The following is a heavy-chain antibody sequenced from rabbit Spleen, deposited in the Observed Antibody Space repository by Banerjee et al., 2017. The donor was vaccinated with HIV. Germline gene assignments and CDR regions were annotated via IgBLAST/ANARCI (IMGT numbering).Heavy chain of an antibody. CDR3: ARDVDTIYFRFSL. CDR2: IDNGNGKT. J-gene: IGHJ4*01. Sequence: QSLEESGGDLVKPGASLTLTCTASGFSFSRGYDMCWVRQAPGKGLEWIACIDNGNGKTFYATWAKGRFTISKTSSTTVDLQMTSLTAADTATYFCARDVDTIYFRFSLWGPGTLVTVS. CDR1: GFSFSRGYD. V-gene: IGHV1S40*01. D-gene: IGHD1-1*01.